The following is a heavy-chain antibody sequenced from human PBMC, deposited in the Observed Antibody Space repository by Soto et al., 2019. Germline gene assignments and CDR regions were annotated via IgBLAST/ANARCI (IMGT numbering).Heavy chain of an antibody. CDR2: ISGSGVGT. Sequence: EVQLLESGGGLVQPGGSLRLSCAASGFTFRSYAMSWVRQAPGKGLEWVSAISGSGVGTYYADSVKVRFTISRDNSKNTLYLQMNSLRAEDTAVYYCAKCMTTVTTFPFDIWGQGTMVTVSS. CDR1: GFTFRSYA. CDR3: AKCMTTVTTFPFDI. V-gene: IGHV3-23*01. J-gene: IGHJ3*02. D-gene: IGHD4-17*01.